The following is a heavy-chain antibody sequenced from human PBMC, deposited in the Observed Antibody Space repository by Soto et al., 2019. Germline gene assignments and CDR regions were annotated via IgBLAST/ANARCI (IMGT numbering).Heavy chain of an antibody. CDR2: IIPIFGTA. D-gene: IGHD4-17*01. J-gene: IGHJ6*02. CDR3: ARDSATVVTQDYYYGMDV. Sequence: ASVKVSCKASGGTFSSYAISWVRQAPGQGLEWMGGIIPIFGTANYAQKFQGRVTVTADESTSTAYMELSSLRSEDTAVYYCARDSATVVTQDYYYGMDVWGQGTTVTVSS. V-gene: IGHV1-69*13. CDR1: GGTFSSYA.